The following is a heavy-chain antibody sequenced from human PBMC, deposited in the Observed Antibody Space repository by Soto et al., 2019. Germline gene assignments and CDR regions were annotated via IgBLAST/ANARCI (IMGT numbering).Heavy chain of an antibody. Sequence: GSTKISCAASGFTFSSYWMSWVRQAPGKGLEWVANIKQDGSEKYYVDSVKGRFTISRDNAKNSVYLQMNSLRSEDTAVYYSATDGGPFWSWVQGSLDTVFS. D-gene: IGHD2-8*02. CDR2: IKQDGSEK. CDR1: GFTFSSYW. V-gene: IGHV3-7*04. CDR3: ATDGGPFWS. J-gene: IGHJ4*02.